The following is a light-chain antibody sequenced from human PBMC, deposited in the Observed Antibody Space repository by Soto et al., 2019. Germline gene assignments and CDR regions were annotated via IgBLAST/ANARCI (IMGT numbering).Light chain of an antibody. CDR3: QQYGTSPWT. Sequence: ETVLTQSPGTLSLSPGERATLSCRASQSVSSSFLAWYQQKPGQAPRLLIYGASSRATGIPGRFGGSGSGTDFTLTISRLEPEDFAVYFCQQYGTSPWTFGQGTKVEIK. CDR1: QSVSSSF. CDR2: GAS. V-gene: IGKV3-20*01. J-gene: IGKJ1*01.